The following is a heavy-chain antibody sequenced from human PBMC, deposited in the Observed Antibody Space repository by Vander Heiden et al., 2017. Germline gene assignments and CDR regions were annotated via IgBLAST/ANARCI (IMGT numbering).Heavy chain of an antibody. V-gene: IGHV3-30*03. CDR2: ISSDGSYK. CDR3: TRGVAEDAIDL. CDR1: GFPLSTYD. Sequence: QEQLVESGGGVVQPGGSLRLSCPPSGFPLSTYDMHWVRQGPGKGLEWVALISSDGSYKNYADLTKGRFSISRDNPNNTLVLQMDSLRGEDMAMYYCTRGVAEDAIDLWGQGTMVTVSS. J-gene: IGHJ3*01. D-gene: IGHD6-19*01.